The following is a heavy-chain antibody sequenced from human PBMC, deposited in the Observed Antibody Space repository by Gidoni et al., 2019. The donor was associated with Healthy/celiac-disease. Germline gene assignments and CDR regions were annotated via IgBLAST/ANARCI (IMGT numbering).Heavy chain of an antibody. CDR2: IYYSGST. V-gene: IGHV4-39*01. D-gene: IGHD4-4*01. J-gene: IGHJ3*02. CDR3: ARRDYSSSRGGFGAFDI. CDR1: GGSLSSSSYY. Sequence: QLQLQESGPGLVKPSETLSLTCTVSGGSLSSSSYYWGWIRQPPGKGLEWIGSIYYSGSTYYNPSLKSRVTISVDTSKNQFSLKLSSVTAADTAVYYCARRDYSSSRGGFGAFDIWGQGTMVTVSS.